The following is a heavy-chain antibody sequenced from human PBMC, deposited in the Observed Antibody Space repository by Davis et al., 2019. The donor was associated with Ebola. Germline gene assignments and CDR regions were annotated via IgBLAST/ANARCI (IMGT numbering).Heavy chain of an antibody. CDR1: GYTFTGYY. D-gene: IGHD1-26*01. V-gene: IGHV1-2*06. CDR3: ARETYSGNYYYFDY. CDR2: INPNSGGT. J-gene: IGHJ4*02. Sequence: ASVKVSCKASGYTFTGYYMHWVRQAPGQGLEWMGRINPNSGGTNYAQKFQGRVTMSRDTSINTAYMELRGLRSDDTAFYYCARETYSGNYYYFDYWGQGTLVTVSS.